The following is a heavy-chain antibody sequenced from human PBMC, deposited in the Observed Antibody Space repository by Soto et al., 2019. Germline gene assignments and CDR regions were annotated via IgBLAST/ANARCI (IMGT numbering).Heavy chain of an antibody. CDR1: GYTFTSYG. Sequence: QVQLVQSGAEVKKPGASVKVSCKASGYTFTSYGISWVRQAPGQGLEWMGWISAYNGNTNYAQKLQGRVTVTTDPSTSTAYMELRSLRSDDTAVYYCARDLLDYGDVDAFDYWGQGTLVTVSS. CDR2: ISAYNGNT. V-gene: IGHV1-18*01. J-gene: IGHJ4*02. D-gene: IGHD4-17*01. CDR3: ARDLLDYGDVDAFDY.